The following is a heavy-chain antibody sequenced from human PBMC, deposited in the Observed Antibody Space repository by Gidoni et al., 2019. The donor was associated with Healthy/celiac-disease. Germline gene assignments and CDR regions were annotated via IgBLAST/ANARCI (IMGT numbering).Heavy chain of an antibody. D-gene: IGHD2-15*01. CDR3: AKNQASKRWYGFDD. V-gene: IGHV3-23*01. J-gene: IGHJ4*02. CDR2: ISGSGGST. CDR1: GFTFRSYA. Sequence: EVQLLESGGGLVPPGGSLRLSCAASGFTFRSYAMSWVRQAPGKGLEWVSAISGSGGSTYYADSVKGRLTISRDNSKNTLYLQRNSLRAEDTAVYYWAKNQASKRWYGFDDWGQGTLVTVSS.